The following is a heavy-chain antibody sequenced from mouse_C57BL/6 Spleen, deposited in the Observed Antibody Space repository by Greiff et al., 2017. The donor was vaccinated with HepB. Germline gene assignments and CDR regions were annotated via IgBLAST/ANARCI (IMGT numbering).Heavy chain of an antibody. V-gene: IGHV1-4*01. J-gene: IGHJ3*01. CDR1: GYTFTSYT. D-gene: IGHD1-1*01. CDR2: INPSSGYT. CDR3: APYYGSPFAY. Sequence: VQRVESGAELARPGASVKMSCKASGYTFTSYTMHWVKQRPGQGLEWIGYINPSSGYTKYNQKFKDKATLTADKSSSTAYMQLSSLTSEDSAVYYCAPYYGSPFAYWGQGTLVTVSA.